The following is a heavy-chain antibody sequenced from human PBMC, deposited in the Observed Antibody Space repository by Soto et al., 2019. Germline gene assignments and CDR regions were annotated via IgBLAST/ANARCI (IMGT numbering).Heavy chain of an antibody. CDR3: ARASADRTGTAFFDY. D-gene: IGHD1-1*01. CDR1: CGSFSGYY. J-gene: IGHJ4*02. V-gene: IGHV4-34*01. CDR2: INHSGSA. Sequence: PSDTLSLTFAVYCGSFSGYYCIWILPPPLKGLEWIGEINHSGSANYNPSLKSRVTTSVDTSKNQISLRLSSVTAADTALYYCARASADRTGTAFFDYWGQGTPVTVSS.